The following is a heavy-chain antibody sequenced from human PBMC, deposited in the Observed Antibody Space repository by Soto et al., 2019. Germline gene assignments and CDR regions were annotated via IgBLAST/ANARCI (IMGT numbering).Heavy chain of an antibody. Sequence: SETLSLTCTVSGGSISSSSYYWGWIRQPPGKGLEWIGSIYYSGSTYYNPSLKSRVTISVDTSKNQFSLKLNSVTAADTAVYYCARHLAAAVSGNYYYGMDVWGQGTTVT. CDR2: IYYSGST. CDR3: ARHLAAAVSGNYYYGMDV. V-gene: IGHV4-39*01. CDR1: GGSISSSSYY. J-gene: IGHJ6*02. D-gene: IGHD6-13*01.